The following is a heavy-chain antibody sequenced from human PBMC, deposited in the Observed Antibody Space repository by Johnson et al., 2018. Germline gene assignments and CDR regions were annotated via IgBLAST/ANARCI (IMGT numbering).Heavy chain of an antibody. D-gene: IGHD3-3*01. CDR1: GFSFNDAW. CDR2: ISFDGSVT. CDR3: AKDFRNFDVWSGYTYYDYYYMDV. Sequence: VQLVESGGALVKXGGSXRLXCAVSGFSFNDAWMNWVRQAPGKGLEWVAAISFDGSVTHYGESVKGRFTISRDNSKSTVYVEMNSLREEDTAVYYCAKDFRNFDVWSGYTYYDYYYMDVWGKGTTVTVSS. V-gene: IGHV3-30*18. J-gene: IGHJ6*03.